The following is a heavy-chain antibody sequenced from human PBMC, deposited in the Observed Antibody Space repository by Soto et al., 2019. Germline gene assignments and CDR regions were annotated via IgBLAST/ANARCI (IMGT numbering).Heavy chain of an antibody. V-gene: IGHV4-34*01. CDR3: ARDETADSHTLDY. CDR1: GGSFSGYY. CDR2: INHSGST. J-gene: IGHJ4*02. Sequence: QVQLQQWGAGLLKPSETLSLTCAVYGGSFSGYYWSWIRQPPGKGLEWIGEINHSGSTNYNPSLKSRVTISVDTSKNQFSPKLSSVTAADTAVYYCARDETADSHTLDYWGQGTLVTVSS.